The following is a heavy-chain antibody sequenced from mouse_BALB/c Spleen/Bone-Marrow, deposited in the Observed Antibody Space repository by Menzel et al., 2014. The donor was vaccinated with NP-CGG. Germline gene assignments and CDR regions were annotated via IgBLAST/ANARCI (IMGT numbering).Heavy chain of an antibody. Sequence: EVQLVESGGGLVQPGGSLKLSCAASGFTFSSYGMSWVRQNIDKRLELVAIIKSNGGSTYYPDSVKGRFSISRDNAKNTLYLQMSSLKSEDTAMYYCTSLSSMITAAWFAYWGQGTLVTISA. J-gene: IGHJ3*01. CDR2: IKSNGGST. V-gene: IGHV5-6-3*01. CDR3: TSLSSMITAAWFAY. D-gene: IGHD2-4*01. CDR1: GFTFSSYG.